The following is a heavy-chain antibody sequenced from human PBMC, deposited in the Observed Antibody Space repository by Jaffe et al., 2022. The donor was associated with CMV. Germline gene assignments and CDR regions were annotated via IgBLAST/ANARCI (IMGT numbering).Heavy chain of an antibody. D-gene: IGHD4-17*01. J-gene: IGHJ6*02. CDR1: GFTFGDYA. V-gene: IGHV3-49*05. CDR3: TRDQDYGGNQRGYYGMDV. CDR2: IRSKAYGGTT. Sequence: EVQLVESGGGLVKPGRSLRLSCTASGFTFGDYAMSWFRQAPGKGLEWVGFIRSKAYGGTTEYAASVKGRFTISRDDSKSIAYLQMNSLKTEDTAVYYCTRDQDYGGNQRGYYGMDVWGQGTTVTVSS.